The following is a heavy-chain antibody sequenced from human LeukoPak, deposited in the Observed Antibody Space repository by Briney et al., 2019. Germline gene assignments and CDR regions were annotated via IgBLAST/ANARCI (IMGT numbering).Heavy chain of an antibody. V-gene: IGHV4-4*02. CDR2: TYLSGTT. D-gene: IGHD3-22*01. CDR1: GDSINSLDL. J-gene: IGHJ4*02. Sequence: PSGTLSLTCTVSGDSINSLDLWSWVRQPPGEGLEWIGETYLSGTTHSNPSVKSRVTISIDKSKNQFFLNLSSVTAADTAVYYCAGLVGRYSSGLYYYYFDYWGQGTLVTVSS. CDR3: AGLVGRYSSGLYYYYFDY.